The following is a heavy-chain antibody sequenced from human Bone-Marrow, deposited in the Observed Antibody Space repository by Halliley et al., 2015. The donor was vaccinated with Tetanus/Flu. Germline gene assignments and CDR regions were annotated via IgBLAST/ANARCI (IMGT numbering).Heavy chain of an antibody. V-gene: IGHV3-23*01. CDR3: ARGDFGGECYYYFDY. Sequence: SAFSGSGLNTYHPVSMKGRFPISRDNSRNTVYLHLNRLTAADTAVYFCARGDFGGECYYYFDYWGRGTLVTVSS. J-gene: IGHJ4*02. D-gene: IGHD2-21*01. CDR2: FSGSGLNT.